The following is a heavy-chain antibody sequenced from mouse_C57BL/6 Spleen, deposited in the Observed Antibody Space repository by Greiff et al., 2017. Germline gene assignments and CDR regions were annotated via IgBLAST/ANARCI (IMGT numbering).Heavy chain of an antibody. V-gene: IGHV1-74*01. CDR1: GYTFTSYW. CDR2: IHPSDSDT. J-gene: IGHJ4*01. CDR3: AILDERKEDAMDY. Sequence: VQLQQPGAELVKPGASVKVSCKASGYTFTSYWMHWVKQRPGQGLEWIGRIHPSDSDTHYNQKFKGKATLTVDKSSSTAYMPLSSLTSEDSAVYYCAILDERKEDAMDYRGQGTSVTVAS.